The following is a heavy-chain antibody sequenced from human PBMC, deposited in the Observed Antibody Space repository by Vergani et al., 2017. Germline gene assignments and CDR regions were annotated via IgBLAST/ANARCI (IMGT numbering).Heavy chain of an antibody. J-gene: IGHJ5*02. CDR2: VSTGTKSQ. V-gene: IGHV3-48*01. CDR3: AKAVKGYCSSTSCYTGEDWFDP. D-gene: IGHD2-2*02. CDR1: GFDFSSYI. Sequence: QLVESGGGWVQPGGSLRLSCVVSGFDFSSYIMNWVRQAPGKGLEWVSFVSTGTKSQSYAESVKGRFTISRDNSKNTLYLQMNSLRAEDTAVYYCAKAVKGYCSSTSCYTGEDWFDPWGQGTLVTVSS.